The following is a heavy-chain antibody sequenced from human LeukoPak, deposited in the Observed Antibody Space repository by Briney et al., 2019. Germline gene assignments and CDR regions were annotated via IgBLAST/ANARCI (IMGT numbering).Heavy chain of an antibody. CDR2: ISYDGSNK. CDR3: AKVLPTTGTTGLFDY. Sequence: GGSLRLSCAASGFTFSSYGMHWVRQAPGKGLEWVAVISYDGSNKYYADSVKGRFTISRDNSKNTLYLQMNSLRAEDTAVYYCAKVLPTTGTTGLFDYWGQGTLVTVSS. V-gene: IGHV3-30*18. CDR1: GFTFSSYG. J-gene: IGHJ4*02. D-gene: IGHD1-1*01.